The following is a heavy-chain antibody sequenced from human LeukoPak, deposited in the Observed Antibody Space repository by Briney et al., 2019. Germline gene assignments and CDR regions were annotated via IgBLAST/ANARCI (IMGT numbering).Heavy chain of an antibody. D-gene: IGHD5-24*01. Sequence: SETLSLTCAVYGGSFSGYYWSWIRQPPGKGLEWIGEINHSGSTNYNPSLKSRVTISVDTSKNQFSLKLSSVTAADTAVYYCARRGKRWLQRAPGLFDYWGQGTLVTVSS. CDR2: INHSGST. V-gene: IGHV4-34*01. CDR3: ARRGKRWLQRAPGLFDY. CDR1: GGSFSGYY. J-gene: IGHJ4*02.